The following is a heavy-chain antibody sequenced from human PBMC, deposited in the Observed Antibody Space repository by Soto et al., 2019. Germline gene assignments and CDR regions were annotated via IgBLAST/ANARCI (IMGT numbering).Heavy chain of an antibody. J-gene: IGHJ3*02. CDR2: VTADGGT. CDR1: GFTVSSHA. D-gene: IGHD2-15*01. V-gene: IGHV3-23*01. CDR3: APHVSCSGGSCQYDAFAI. Sequence: EVQVLESGGGLVQPGGSLRLSCEGSGFTVSSHAMTWIRQAPGKGPEWVSTVTADGGTYYADSVKGRFAMSRDTSENKLYVQMNSLGAEDTAAYYCAPHVSCSGGSCQYDAFAIRGQGTMVTVSS.